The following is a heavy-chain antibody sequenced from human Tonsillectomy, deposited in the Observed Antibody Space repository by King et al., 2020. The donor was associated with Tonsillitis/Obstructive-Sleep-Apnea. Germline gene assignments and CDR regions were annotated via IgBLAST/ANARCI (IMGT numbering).Heavy chain of an antibody. Sequence: VQLVESGGGLVQPGGSLRLCCAASGFTFSSYAMSWVRQAPGKGLEWVSAISGSGGGTYYADSVKGRFTISRDTSKNTLYLQMNSLRAEDTAVYYCAKEAVVTAIPDYYYYGMDVWGQGTTVTVSS. CDR1: GFTFSSYA. D-gene: IGHD2-21*02. CDR3: AKEAVVTAIPDYYYYGMDV. CDR2: ISGSGGGT. V-gene: IGHV3-23*04. J-gene: IGHJ6*02.